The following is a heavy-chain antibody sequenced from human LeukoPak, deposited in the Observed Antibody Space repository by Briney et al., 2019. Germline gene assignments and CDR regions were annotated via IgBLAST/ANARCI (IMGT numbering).Heavy chain of an antibody. D-gene: IGHD1-7*01. CDR1: GGSISSYY. CDR3: ARGIFAEKWELPPGSFDY. Sequence: SETLSLTCTVSGGSISSYYWSWIRQPPGQGLEWIGYIHYSGSTDNNPSLKSRVTISIDTSKNQFSLKLRSVTATDTAVYFCARGIFAEKWELPPGSFDYWGQGTLVTVSS. J-gene: IGHJ4*02. CDR2: IHYSGST. V-gene: IGHV4-59*01.